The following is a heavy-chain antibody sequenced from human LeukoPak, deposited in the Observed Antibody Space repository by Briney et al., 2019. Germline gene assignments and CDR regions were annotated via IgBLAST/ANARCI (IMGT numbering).Heavy chain of an antibody. D-gene: IGHD2-15*01. Sequence: GESLKISCKGSGYSFTSYWIGWVRQMPGKGLEWMGIIYPGDSDTRYSPSFQGQVTISADKSISTAYLQWSSLKASDTAMYYCARQVCSGGSCYSYHYYGMDVWGQGTTVTVSS. CDR1: GYSFTSYW. J-gene: IGHJ6*02. CDR3: ARQVCSGGSCYSYHYYGMDV. CDR2: IYPGDSDT. V-gene: IGHV5-51*01.